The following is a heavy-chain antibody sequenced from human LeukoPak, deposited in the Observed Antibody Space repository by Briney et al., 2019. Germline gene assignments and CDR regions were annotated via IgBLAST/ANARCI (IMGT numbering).Heavy chain of an antibody. CDR3: ARDIGYCSSTSCQTDY. V-gene: IGHV1-2*02. CDR1: GYTFTGYY. Sequence: GASVKVSCKAPGYTFTGYYMHWVRQAPGQGLEWMGWINPNSGGTNYAQKFQGRVTMTRDTSISTAYMELSRLRSDDTAVYYCARDIGYCSSTSCQTDYWGQGTLVTVSS. J-gene: IGHJ4*02. CDR2: INPNSGGT. D-gene: IGHD2-2*01.